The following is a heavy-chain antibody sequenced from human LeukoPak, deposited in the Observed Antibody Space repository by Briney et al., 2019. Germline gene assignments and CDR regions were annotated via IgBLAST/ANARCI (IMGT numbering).Heavy chain of an antibody. D-gene: IGHD6-19*01. J-gene: IGHJ6*02. V-gene: IGHV4-59*01. Sequence: PSETLSRTCSVSGGSISSNYWSWIRQPPGKGLEWIGYISNRGSTNYNPSLESRVTISVDTSKNQFSLKLRSVTAADTAVYYCARVKRVAVAEYYYYYGLDVWGQGTTVTVSS. CDR1: GGSISSNY. CDR2: ISNRGST. CDR3: ARVKRVAVAEYYYYYGLDV.